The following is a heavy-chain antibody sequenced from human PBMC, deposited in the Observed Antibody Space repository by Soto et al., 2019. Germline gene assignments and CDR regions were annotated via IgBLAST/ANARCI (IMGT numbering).Heavy chain of an antibody. V-gene: IGHV3-33*01. CDR3: ARDSDYDILTLLGYYYYGMDV. CDR1: GFTFSSYG. D-gene: IGHD3-9*01. Sequence: QVQLVESGGGVVQPGRSLRLSCAASGFTFSSYGMHWVRQAPGKGLEWVAVIWYDGSNKYYADSVKGRFTISRDNSKITLYLHMNSLRAEDTAVYYCARDSDYDILTLLGYYYYGMDVWGQGTTVTVSS. CDR2: IWYDGSNK. J-gene: IGHJ6*02.